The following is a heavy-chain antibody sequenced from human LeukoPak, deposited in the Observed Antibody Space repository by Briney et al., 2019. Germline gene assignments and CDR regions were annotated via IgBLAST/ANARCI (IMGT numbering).Heavy chain of an antibody. CDR3: ANEGPYCGGDCDPGAFDI. CDR2: ITSSGSTI. CDR1: GFTFSSYE. Sequence: PGGSLRPSCAASGFTFSSYEMNWVRQAPGKGLEWVSYITSSGSTIYYADSVKGRFTIPRDNAKNSLYLQMNSLRAEDTAVYYCANEGPYCGGDCDPGAFDIWGQGTMVTVSS. J-gene: IGHJ3*02. D-gene: IGHD2-21*02. V-gene: IGHV3-48*03.